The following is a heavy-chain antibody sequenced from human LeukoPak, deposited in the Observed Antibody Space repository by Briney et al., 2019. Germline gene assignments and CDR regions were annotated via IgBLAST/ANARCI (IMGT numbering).Heavy chain of an antibody. J-gene: IGHJ6*03. CDR1: GGSISSYY. CDR2: IYTSGST. CDR3: ARYSYGHYYYYMDV. Sequence: SETLSLTCTVSGGSISSYYWGWIRQPAGKGLQWIGRIYTSGSTNYNPSLKSRVTMSVDTSKNQFSLKLSSVTAADTAVYYCARYSYGHYYYYMDVWGKGTTVTVSS. D-gene: IGHD5-18*01. V-gene: IGHV4-4*07.